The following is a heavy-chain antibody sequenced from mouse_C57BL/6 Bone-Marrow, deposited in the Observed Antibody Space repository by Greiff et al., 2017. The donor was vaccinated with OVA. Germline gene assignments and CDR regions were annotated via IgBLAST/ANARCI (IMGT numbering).Heavy chain of an antibody. Sequence: DVKLVESGGGLVKPGGSLKLSCAASGFTFSSYTMSWVRQTPEKRLEWVATISGGGGNTYYPDSVKGRFTISRDNAKNTLYLQMSSLRSEDTALYYCARHKLGYYFDYWGQGTTLTVSS. D-gene: IGHD4-1*01. CDR2: ISGGGGNT. CDR3: ARHKLGYYFDY. CDR1: GFTFSSYT. V-gene: IGHV5-9*01. J-gene: IGHJ2*01.